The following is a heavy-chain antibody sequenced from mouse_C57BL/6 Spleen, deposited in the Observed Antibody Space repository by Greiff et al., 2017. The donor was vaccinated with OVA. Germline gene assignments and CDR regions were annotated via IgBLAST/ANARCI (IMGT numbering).Heavy chain of an antibody. CDR1: GFSFNTYA. D-gene: IGHD4-1*01. J-gene: IGHJ4*01. V-gene: IGHV10-1*01. CDR2: IRSKSNNYAT. CDR3: VRHEDWEDAMDY. Sequence: EVQLVESGGGLVQPKGSLKLSCAASGFSFNTYAMNWVRQAPGKGLEWVARIRSKSNNYATYYADSVKDRFTISRDDSESMLYLQMNNLKTEDTAMYYCVRHEDWEDAMDYWGQGTSVTVSS.